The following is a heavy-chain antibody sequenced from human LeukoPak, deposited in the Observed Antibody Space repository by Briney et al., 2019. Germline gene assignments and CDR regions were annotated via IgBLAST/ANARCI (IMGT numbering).Heavy chain of an antibody. CDR2: INPSSGST. CDR3: AKASRDGYFDY. D-gene: IGHD5-24*01. J-gene: IGHJ4*02. CDR1: GYTFTSYY. Sequence: ASVKVSCKASGYTFTSYYMHWVRQAPGQGLEWMGIINPSSGSTSYAQKFQGRVTMTRDTSTSTVYMELSSLRSEVTAVYYCAKASRDGYFDYWGQGTLVTVSS. V-gene: IGHV1-46*01.